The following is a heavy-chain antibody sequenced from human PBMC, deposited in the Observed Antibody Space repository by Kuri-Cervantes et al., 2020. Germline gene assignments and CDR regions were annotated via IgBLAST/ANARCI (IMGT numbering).Heavy chain of an antibody. J-gene: IGHJ4*02. CDR3: AREDWLLGS. V-gene: IGHV3-7*01. Sequence: LSLTCAASGFTFSSYAMSWVRQAPGKGLEWVANIKQDGSEKYYVDSVKGRFTISRDNAKNSLYLQMNSLRAEDTAVYYCAREDWLLGSWGQGTLVTVSS. CDR1: GFTFSSYA. D-gene: IGHD3/OR15-3a*01. CDR2: IKQDGSEK.